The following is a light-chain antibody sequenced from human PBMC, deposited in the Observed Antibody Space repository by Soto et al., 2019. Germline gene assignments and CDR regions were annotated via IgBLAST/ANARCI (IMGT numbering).Light chain of an antibody. Sequence: QSVLTQPASVSGSPGQSITISCTGTSSDVGGYNYVSWYQQHPGKAPKLMIYDVSNRPSGVSNRFSGSKSGNTASLTISGLQAEDEADYYCSSYTTSSTYGFGTGTKVTDL. CDR3: SSYTTSSTYG. V-gene: IGLV2-14*01. CDR2: DVS. J-gene: IGLJ1*01. CDR1: SSDVGGYNY.